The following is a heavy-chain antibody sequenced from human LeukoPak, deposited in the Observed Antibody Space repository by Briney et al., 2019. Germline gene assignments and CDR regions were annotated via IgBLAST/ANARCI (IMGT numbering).Heavy chain of an antibody. CDR1: GGSISSYY. J-gene: IGHJ5*02. Sequence: SETLSLTCTVSGGSISSYYWSWIRQSPGKGLEWIGYIYYSGSTNYNPSLNSRLTISVDTSKNQFSLKLSSVTAADTAVYYCARVTVSRTYYYDSSGLVDWFDPWGQGTLVTVSS. D-gene: IGHD3-22*01. CDR3: ARVTVSRTYYYDSSGLVDWFDP. CDR2: IYYSGST. V-gene: IGHV4-59*01.